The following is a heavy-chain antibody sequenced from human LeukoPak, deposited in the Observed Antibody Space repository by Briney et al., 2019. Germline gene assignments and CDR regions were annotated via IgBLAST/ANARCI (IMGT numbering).Heavy chain of an antibody. D-gene: IGHD5-18*01. CDR3: TTAVYSYGSGCYFDY. Sequence: GGSLRLSCAASGFTFSSYAMHWVRQAPGKGLEWVAVISYDGSNKYYAAPVKGRFTISRDDSKNTLYLQMNSLKTEDTAVYYCTTAVYSYGSGCYFDYWGQGTLVTVSS. CDR1: GFTFSSYA. J-gene: IGHJ4*02. V-gene: IGHV3-30-3*01. CDR2: ISYDGSNK.